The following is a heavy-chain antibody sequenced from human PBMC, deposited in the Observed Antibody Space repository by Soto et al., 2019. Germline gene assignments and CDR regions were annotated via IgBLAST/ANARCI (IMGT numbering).Heavy chain of an antibody. CDR1: GGSIRNYY. J-gene: IGHJ5*02. CDR2: VYSTGTT. D-gene: IGHD3-22*01. Sequence: SETLSLTCTVSGGSIRNYYWSWIRQPAGKGLEWIGRVYSTGTTNYNPSLRSRVAMSVDTSKNQFSLRLDSVTAADTATYFCARDEYYDSNNWFEHWGLGTLVTVSS. V-gene: IGHV4-4*07. CDR3: ARDEYYDSNNWFEH.